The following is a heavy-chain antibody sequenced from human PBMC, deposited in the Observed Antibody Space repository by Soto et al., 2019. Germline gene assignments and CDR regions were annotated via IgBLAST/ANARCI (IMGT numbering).Heavy chain of an antibody. V-gene: IGHV3-23*01. CDR3: AKGSYGEYDY. J-gene: IGHJ4*02. Sequence: GGSLRLSCAASGFTFSSYAMSWVRQAPGKGLEWVSAVSSSGGSTFYADSVKGRFTISRDNSMNTLYLQMNSLRAEDTALYYCAKGSYGEYDYWGQGALVTVSS. D-gene: IGHD4-17*01. CDR2: VSSSGGST. CDR1: GFTFSSYA.